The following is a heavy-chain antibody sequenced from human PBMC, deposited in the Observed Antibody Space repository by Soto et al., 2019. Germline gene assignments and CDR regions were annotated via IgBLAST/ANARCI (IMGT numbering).Heavy chain of an antibody. J-gene: IGHJ4*02. V-gene: IGHV1-58*02. CDR1: GGTFSSNA. CDR2: IGVGSGNR. CDR3: AALGVNFDH. Sequence: ASVKVSCKASGGTFSSNAMWWVRQARGQRLEWIGWIGVGSGNRHYAQKFQERVTITRDMSTNTAYMELSSLRSEDTAVYYCAALGVNFDHWGQGTLVTVSS. D-gene: IGHD2-8*01.